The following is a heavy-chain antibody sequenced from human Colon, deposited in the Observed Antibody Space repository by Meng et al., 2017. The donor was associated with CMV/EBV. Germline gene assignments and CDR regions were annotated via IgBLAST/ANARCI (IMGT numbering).Heavy chain of an antibody. V-gene: IGHV3-30-3*01. D-gene: IGHD6-19*01. J-gene: IGHJ4*02. CDR2: ITYDGSNK. Sequence: AGSGFMVTGYAIDWGRQGPGKGVEWVGGITYDGSNKDYADYVKGRFTISRDNSKNSLHLQMDSLRAEDTAVYYCARGGQWLVDSIGYWGQGTLVTVSS. CDR1: GFMVTGYA. CDR3: ARGGQWLVDSIGY.